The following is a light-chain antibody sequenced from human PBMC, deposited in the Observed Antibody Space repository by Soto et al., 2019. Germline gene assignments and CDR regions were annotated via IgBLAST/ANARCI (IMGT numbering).Light chain of an antibody. CDR1: QSVFYTSNNKNY. CDR3: QQYLSTPLT. CDR2: WAS. J-gene: IGKJ4*01. V-gene: IGKV4-1*01. Sequence: DIGMTQFPDSLAVSLGERATINCKSSQSVFYTSNNKNYLAWPQQKPGQPPKVXIYWASTRESGVPDRVSGTGSGTDFTLTISSLQAEDVAVYYCQQYLSTPLTFGGGTKVDIK.